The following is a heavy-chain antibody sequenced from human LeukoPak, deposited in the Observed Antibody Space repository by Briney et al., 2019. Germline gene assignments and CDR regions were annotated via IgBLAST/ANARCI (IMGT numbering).Heavy chain of an antibody. Sequence: SETLCLTCTVSGGSISSGDYYWSWIRQPPGKGLEWIGYLYYSGSTYYNPSLKSRVTISVDTSKNQFSLKLSSVTAADTAVYYCARVGPAYDILTGYYHNWFDPWGQGTLVTVSS. J-gene: IGHJ5*02. CDR3: ARVGPAYDILTGYYHNWFDP. CDR1: GGSISSGDYY. V-gene: IGHV4-30-4*01. CDR2: LYYSGST. D-gene: IGHD3-9*01.